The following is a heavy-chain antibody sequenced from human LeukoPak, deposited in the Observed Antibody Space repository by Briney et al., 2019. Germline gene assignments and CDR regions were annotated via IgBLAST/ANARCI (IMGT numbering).Heavy chain of an antibody. D-gene: IGHD2-15*01. CDR2: IFPGDSDT. CDR3: ARFSCIGGSCYSRGIDY. CDR1: GYTFTSYW. Sequence: GESLKISCKASGYTFTSYWIGWWRQMHGKVLEGLGIIFPGDSDTRYRPSFQGQVTISADKSISTAYLQWSSLKASDTAMYYCARFSCIGGSCYSRGIDYWGQGTLVPVSS. V-gene: IGHV5-51*01. J-gene: IGHJ4*02.